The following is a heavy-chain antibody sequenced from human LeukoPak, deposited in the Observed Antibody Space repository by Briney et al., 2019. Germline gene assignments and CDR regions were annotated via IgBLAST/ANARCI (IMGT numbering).Heavy chain of an antibody. CDR1: GFTFSDYY. D-gene: IGHD6-13*01. Sequence: GSLRLSCAASGFTFSDYYMSWIRQAPGKGLEWVSYISGSSSYTNYADSVKGRFSISRDNAKNSLYLQMNSLRAEDTAVYYCATCSSWRFDYWGQGTLVTVSS. V-gene: IGHV3-11*03. J-gene: IGHJ4*02. CDR3: ATCSSWRFDY. CDR2: ISGSSSYT.